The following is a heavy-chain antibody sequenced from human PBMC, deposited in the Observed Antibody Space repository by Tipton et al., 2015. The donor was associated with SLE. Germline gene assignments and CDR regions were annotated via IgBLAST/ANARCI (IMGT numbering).Heavy chain of an antibody. D-gene: IGHD6-13*01. V-gene: IGHV4-59*12. CDR1: GTSISNYY. J-gene: IGHJ4*02. CDR2: MSYSGST. Sequence: TLSLTCSVSGTSISNYYWSWIRQPPGKGLEWIGHMSYSGSTYYNPSLKSRVTISVDTSKNQFSLKLSSVTAADTAVYYCARAQPSSWHPFDYWGQGTLVTVSS. CDR3: ARAQPSSWHPFDY.